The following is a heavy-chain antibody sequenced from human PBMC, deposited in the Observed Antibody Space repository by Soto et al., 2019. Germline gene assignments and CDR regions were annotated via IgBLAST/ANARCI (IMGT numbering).Heavy chain of an antibody. CDR1: GGTFSSYA. CDR2: IIPIFGTA. Sequence: GASVKVSFKASGGTFSSYAISWVRQAPGQVLDCMGGIIPIFGTANYAQKFQGRVTITADESTSTAYMELSSLRSEDTAVYYCARGVVPASTDAFDIWGQGTMDTVSS. D-gene: IGHD2-2*01. CDR3: ARGVVPASTDAFDI. J-gene: IGHJ3*02. V-gene: IGHV1-69*13.